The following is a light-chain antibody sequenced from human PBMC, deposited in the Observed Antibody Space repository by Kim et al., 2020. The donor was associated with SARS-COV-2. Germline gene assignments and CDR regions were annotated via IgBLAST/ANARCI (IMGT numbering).Light chain of an antibody. CDR3: KSRDTSGYLLV. V-gene: IGLV3-19*01. CDR1: SLRSYY. J-gene: IGLJ2*01. Sequence: ALGQTVRITCQGDSLRSYYASCYQQKPGQAPVLVIYAKNNRPSGIPDRFSGSSSGNTASLTITGAQAEDEADYYCKSRDTSGYLLVFGGGTQLTVL. CDR2: AKN.